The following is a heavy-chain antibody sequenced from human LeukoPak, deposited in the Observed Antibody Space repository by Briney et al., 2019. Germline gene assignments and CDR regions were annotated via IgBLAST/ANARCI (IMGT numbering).Heavy chain of an antibody. CDR1: GFTFSSYA. J-gene: IGHJ4*02. CDR2: ISYDGSNK. Sequence: GGSLRLSCAASGFTFSSYAMHWVRQAPGKGLEWVAVISYDGSNKYYADSVKGRFTISRDNSKNTLYLQMNSLRAEDTAVYYCARGGQWFFLDYWGQGTLVTVSS. D-gene: IGHD3-22*01. V-gene: IGHV3-30-3*01. CDR3: ARGGQWFFLDY.